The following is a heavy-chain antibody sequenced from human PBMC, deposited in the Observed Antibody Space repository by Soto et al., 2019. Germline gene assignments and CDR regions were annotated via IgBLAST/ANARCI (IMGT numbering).Heavy chain of an antibody. CDR1: GGSFSSYY. CDR3: ARGNWPLMVYANWEYWFDP. Sequence: PSETLSLTCTVSGGSFSSYYWSWIRQPPGKGLEWIGYIYYSGSTNYNPSLKSRVTISVDTSKNQFSLKLSSVTAADTAVYYCARGNWPLMVYANWEYWFDPWGQGTLVTVSS. J-gene: IGHJ5*02. D-gene: IGHD2-8*01. V-gene: IGHV4-59*01. CDR2: IYYSGST.